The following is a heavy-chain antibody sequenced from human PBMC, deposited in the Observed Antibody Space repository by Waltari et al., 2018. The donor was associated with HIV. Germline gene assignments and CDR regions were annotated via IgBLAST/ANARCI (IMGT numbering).Heavy chain of an antibody. Sequence: QVQLVQSGAEVKKPGSSVTVSCTASGGTFSSYAISWERQAPGQGLKCMGGVIPIFGTANSAHTFQGRVTITADESTSTAYMELISLRSEVTAVYYCARDPSTRGYCDYWGQGTLVTVSS. CDR2: VIPIFGTA. CDR3: ARDPSTRGYCDY. J-gene: IGHJ4*02. CDR1: GGTFSSYA. V-gene: IGHV1-69*01. D-gene: IGHD5-12*01.